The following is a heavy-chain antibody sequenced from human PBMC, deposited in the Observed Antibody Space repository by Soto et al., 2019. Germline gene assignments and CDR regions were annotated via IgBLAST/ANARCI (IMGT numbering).Heavy chain of an antibody. Sequence: SETLSLTCTVSGGSISSGGYYWSWIRQHPGKGLEWIGYIYYSGSTYYNPSLKSRVTISVDTSKNQFSLKLSSVTAADTAVYYCARYSSSWTWYMDVWGKGTTVTVSS. CDR2: IYYSGST. D-gene: IGHD6-13*01. J-gene: IGHJ6*03. V-gene: IGHV4-31*03. CDR1: GGSISSGGYY. CDR3: ARYSSSWTWYMDV.